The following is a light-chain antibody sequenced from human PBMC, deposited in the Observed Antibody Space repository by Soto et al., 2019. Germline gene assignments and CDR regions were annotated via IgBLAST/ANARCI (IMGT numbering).Light chain of an antibody. CDR3: QQYNNWPLYT. CDR2: GAS. V-gene: IGKV3-15*01. CDR1: QSVRSN. J-gene: IGKJ2*01. Sequence: EIVMTQSPSTLSVSLGERATLSCRASQSVRSNLAWYQQKPGQAPRLLIYGASTRDTGIPSRFSGSGSGTEFTLIISSLQSEDFAVYYCQQYNNWPLYTFGQGTKLEIK.